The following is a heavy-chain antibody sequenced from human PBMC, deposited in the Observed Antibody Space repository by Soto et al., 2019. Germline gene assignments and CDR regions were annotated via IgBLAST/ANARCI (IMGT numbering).Heavy chain of an antibody. D-gene: IGHD6-19*01. J-gene: IGHJ4*02. Sequence: LSLTFAVSGGSISSSNWWSWVRQPPGKGLEWIGEIYHSGSTNYNPSLKSRVTISVDKSKNQFSLKLSSVTAADTAVYYCARRLSGIAVRYYFDYWGQGTLVTVSS. CDR1: GGSISSSNW. CDR2: IYHSGST. V-gene: IGHV4-4*02. CDR3: ARRLSGIAVRYYFDY.